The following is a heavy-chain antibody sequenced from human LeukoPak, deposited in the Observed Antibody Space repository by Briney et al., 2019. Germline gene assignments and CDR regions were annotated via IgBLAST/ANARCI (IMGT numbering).Heavy chain of an antibody. CDR3: ARMRVGNYNDGFDP. D-gene: IGHD3-22*01. CDR1: DDSINNDRYF. CDR2: INYSGRT. Sequence: SETLSLTCSISDDSINNDRYFWAWIRQPPGKGLEWIASINYSGRTYYNPSLNSRLIISVDTAKRQFSLNLSSVTAADTAIYYCARMRVGNYNDGFDPWGQGTLVAVSS. V-gene: IGHV4-39*07. J-gene: IGHJ5*02.